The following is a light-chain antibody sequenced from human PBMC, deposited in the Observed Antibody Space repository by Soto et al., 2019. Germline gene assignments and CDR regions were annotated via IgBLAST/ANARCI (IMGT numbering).Light chain of an antibody. J-gene: IGKJ1*01. CDR1: QSITDW. CDR2: KAS. V-gene: IGKV1-5*03. CDR3: QYWDDYSWT. Sequence: DIQMTQSPSTLSASVGDRVTITCRASQSITDWLAWYQQKPGKAPKFLIYKASKLEGGVPSRFSGSRSGTEFTLTISSVQPDDFATYYCQYWDDYSWTFGQGTKVEIK.